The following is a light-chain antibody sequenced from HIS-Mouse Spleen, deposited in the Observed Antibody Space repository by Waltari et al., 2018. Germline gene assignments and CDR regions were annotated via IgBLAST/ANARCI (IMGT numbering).Light chain of an antibody. CDR1: SSDVGGYNY. J-gene: IGLJ2*01. Sequence: QSALTQPRSVSGSPGQSVTISCTGTSSDVGGYNYVPWYQQHQGKAPNLMIYDVSKRPSGVPDRFSGSKSGNTASLTISGLQAEDEADYYCCSYAGSYPVVFGGGTKLTVL. V-gene: IGLV2-11*01. CDR3: CSYAGSYPVV. CDR2: DVS.